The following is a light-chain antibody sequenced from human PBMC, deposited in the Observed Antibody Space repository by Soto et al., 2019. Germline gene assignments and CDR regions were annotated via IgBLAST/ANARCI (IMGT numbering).Light chain of an antibody. CDR1: QSLVYNDGNTY. Sequence: DVVMTQSPLSLPVTLGQPASISCRSSQSLVYNDGNTYLNWFHQRPGQSPRRLIYEVSNRDSGVPDRFRGSGSGTDFTLKISRVEAEDVGVFYCMQGTHWPYTLGQGTKLEIK. CDR3: MQGTHWPYT. CDR2: EVS. J-gene: IGKJ2*01. V-gene: IGKV2-30*01.